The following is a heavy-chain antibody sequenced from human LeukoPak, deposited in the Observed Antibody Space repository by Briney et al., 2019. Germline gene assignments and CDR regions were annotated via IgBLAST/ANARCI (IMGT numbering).Heavy chain of an antibody. D-gene: IGHD1-26*01. CDR2: IDKKDNFYAT. V-gene: IGHV3-73*01. Sequence: GGSLKLSCAASGFTFSGSAIHWVRQPSGKGLEWVGHIDKKDNFYATTSAASVTGRFTISRNDSKNTAYLQMNSLKTEDTALYYCTRDSGTYNWLDPWGQGTLVTVSS. CDR1: GFTFSGSA. CDR3: TRDSGTYNWLDP. J-gene: IGHJ5*02.